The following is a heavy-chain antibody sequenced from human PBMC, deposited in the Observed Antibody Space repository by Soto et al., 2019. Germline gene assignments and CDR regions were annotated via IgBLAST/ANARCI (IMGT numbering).Heavy chain of an antibody. D-gene: IGHD7-27*01. V-gene: IGHV3-53*02. Sequence: VQLVETGGGLIQPGGSLRLSCVVSGFTVSDRRMTWVRQAPRQGLEWVADLYFYGSANYADSVRGRFTISKDDSENTGFLEMNNLRAEDTALYYCARVGTSESFFDYWGQGTLVTVSP. CDR2: LYFYGSA. J-gene: IGHJ4*02. CDR1: GFTVSDRR. CDR3: ARVGTSESFFDY.